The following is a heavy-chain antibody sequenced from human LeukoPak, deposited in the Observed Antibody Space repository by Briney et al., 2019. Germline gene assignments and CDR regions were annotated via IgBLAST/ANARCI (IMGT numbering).Heavy chain of an antibody. D-gene: IGHD2-21*01. CDR3: ARRRGGGGYHYMDV. J-gene: IGHJ6*03. CDR2: ILHSGYT. V-gene: IGHV4-39*01. CDR1: GGSLGRSNTY. Sequence: PSDTLSLTCTVSGGSLGRSNTYWGWIRQTPGKGLEWLGTILHSGYTYNNPSLKSRVTMSVDSSKNQFSLSLSSVTAADTAVYFCARRRGGGGYHYMDVWGKGTTVIVSS.